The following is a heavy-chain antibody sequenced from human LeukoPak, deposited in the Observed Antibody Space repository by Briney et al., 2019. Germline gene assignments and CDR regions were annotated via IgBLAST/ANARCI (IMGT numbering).Heavy chain of an antibody. CDR2: INPSGGST. CDR3: ARKTYAYDSSGYLDY. Sequence: GASVKVSCEASGYSFTSNYMHWVRQAPGQGLEWMGIINPSGGSTRYAQKFHDRVTMTRDTSTSTVYMELSSLRSEDTAVYYCARKTYAYDSSGYLDYWGQGTLVTVSS. D-gene: IGHD3-22*01. CDR1: GYSFTSNY. J-gene: IGHJ4*02. V-gene: IGHV1-46*01.